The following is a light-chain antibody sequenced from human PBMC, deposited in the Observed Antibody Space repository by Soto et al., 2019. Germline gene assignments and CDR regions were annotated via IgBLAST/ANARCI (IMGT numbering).Light chain of an antibody. J-gene: IGKJ1*01. Sequence: DIQMTQSPSSLSASVGDRVTITCRASQGISTYLNWYHQKPGKAPKLLIYAASSLQSGVPSRFSGSGSETDFTLTISSLQPEDFATYSCQQSYSTTWTSGQGTKVGIK. CDR3: QQSYSTTWT. V-gene: IGKV1-39*01. CDR1: QGISTY. CDR2: AAS.